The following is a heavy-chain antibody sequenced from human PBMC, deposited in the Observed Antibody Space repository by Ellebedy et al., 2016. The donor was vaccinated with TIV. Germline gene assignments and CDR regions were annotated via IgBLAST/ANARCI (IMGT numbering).Heavy chain of an antibody. J-gene: IGHJ4*02. CDR3: ARTAELDIAETYYFDY. CDR2: IYYSGST. Sequence: MPSETLSLTCTVSGGSISSSSYYWGWIRQPPGKGLEWIGYIYYSGSTNYNPSLKSRVTISVDTSKNQFSLKLSSVTAADTAVDYCARTAELDIAETYYFDYWGQGTLVTVSS. V-gene: IGHV4-61*05. D-gene: IGHD1-26*01. CDR1: GGSISSSSYY.